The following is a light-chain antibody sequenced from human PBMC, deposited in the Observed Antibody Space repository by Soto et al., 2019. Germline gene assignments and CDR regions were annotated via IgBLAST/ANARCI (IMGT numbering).Light chain of an antibody. CDR3: QKYNSAPRT. CDR2: EAL. V-gene: IGKV3-11*01. Sequence: ETVLTQSPATLSLSPGERATLSCRASRSISTYLAWYQQKPGQAPRLLIYEALNRATGIPARFSGSGSGTDFTLTISSLEPEDVATYYCQKYNSAPRTFGQGTKVEIK. CDR1: RSISTY. J-gene: IGKJ1*01.